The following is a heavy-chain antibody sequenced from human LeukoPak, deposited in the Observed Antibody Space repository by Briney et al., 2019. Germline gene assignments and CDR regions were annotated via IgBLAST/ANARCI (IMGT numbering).Heavy chain of an antibody. V-gene: IGHV3-23*01. CDR2: ISGSGGST. Sequence: GGSLRLSCAASGFTFSSYAMSWVRQAPGKGLEWVSGISGSGGSTYNADSVKGRFTISRDNSENTLHLQMNTLRAEDTAVYYCAKDYFGSGSYCNANPYYFDYWGQGTLVTVSS. J-gene: IGHJ4*02. CDR1: GFTFSSYA. CDR3: AKDYFGSGSYCNANPYYFDY. D-gene: IGHD3-10*01.